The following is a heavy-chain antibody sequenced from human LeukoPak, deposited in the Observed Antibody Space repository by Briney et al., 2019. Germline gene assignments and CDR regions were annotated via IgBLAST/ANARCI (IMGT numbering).Heavy chain of an antibody. D-gene: IGHD3-10*01. CDR2: IYYSGST. J-gene: IGHJ4*02. CDR1: GGSISSSSYY. CDR3: ARAGGSGTLDY. Sequence: PSETLSLTCTVSGGSISSSSYYWGWIRQPPGKGLEWIGSIYYSGSTYYNPSLKSRVTISVDRSKNQFSLKLSSVTAADTAVYYCARAGGSGTLDYWGQGTLVTVSS. V-gene: IGHV4-39*07.